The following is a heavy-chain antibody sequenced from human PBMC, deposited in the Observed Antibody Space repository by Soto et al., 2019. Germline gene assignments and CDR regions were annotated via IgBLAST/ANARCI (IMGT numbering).Heavy chain of an antibody. D-gene: IGHD1-26*01. CDR1: GYTFTGYY. CDR2: INPNNGGT. Sequence: RASVKVSCKASGYTFTGYYIHWVRQAPGQGLEWMGWINPNNGGTYYAQRFQGWVTMTRDTSVNTAYMQLNRLRSDVTAVYYCARSLLISGAFDIWGQGTMVTVSS. CDR3: ARSLLISGAFDI. J-gene: IGHJ3*02. V-gene: IGHV1-2*04.